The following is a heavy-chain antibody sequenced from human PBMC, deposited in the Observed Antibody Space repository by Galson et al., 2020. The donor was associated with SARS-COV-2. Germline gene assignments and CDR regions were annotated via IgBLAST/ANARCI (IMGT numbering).Heavy chain of an antibody. CDR3: ARDWVGEFNPDYYDSSGYSDAFDI. V-gene: IGHV1-69*13. CDR1: GGTFSSYA. D-gene: IGHD3-22*01. J-gene: IGHJ3*02. Sequence: GASVKVSCKASGGTFSSYAISWVRQAPGQGLEWMGGIIPIFGTANYAQKFQGRVTITADESTSTAYMELSSLRSEDTAVYYCARDWVGEFNPDYYDSSGYSDAFDIWGQGTMVTVSS. CDR2: IIPIFGTA.